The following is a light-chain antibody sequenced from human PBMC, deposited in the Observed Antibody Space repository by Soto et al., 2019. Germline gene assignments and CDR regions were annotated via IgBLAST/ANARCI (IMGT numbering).Light chain of an antibody. CDR2: EVS. V-gene: IGLV2-14*01. J-gene: IGLJ2*01. CDR3: SSYTSSSVV. CDR1: SSDVGSYNY. Sequence: QLVLTQPASVSGSPGQSITISCTGTSSDVGSYNYVSWYQHHPGKAPKLMIYEVSNRPSGVSNRFSGSKSGNTASLTISGLQAEDEADYYCSSYTSSSVVFGGGTKLTVL.